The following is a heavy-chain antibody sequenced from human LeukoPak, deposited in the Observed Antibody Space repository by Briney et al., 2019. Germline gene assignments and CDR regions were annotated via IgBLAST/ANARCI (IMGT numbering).Heavy chain of an antibody. CDR3: ARDLKPLLYYDFWSGSDY. D-gene: IGHD3-3*01. CDR1: GGTFSSYA. V-gene: IGHV1-69*05. J-gene: IGHJ4*02. CDR2: IIPIFGTA. Sequence: ASVKVSCKASGGTFSSYAISWVRQAPGQGLEWMGGIIPIFGTANYAQKFQGRVTMTRDTSTSTVYMELSSLRSEDTAVYYCARDLKPLLYYDFWSGSDYWGQGTLVTVSS.